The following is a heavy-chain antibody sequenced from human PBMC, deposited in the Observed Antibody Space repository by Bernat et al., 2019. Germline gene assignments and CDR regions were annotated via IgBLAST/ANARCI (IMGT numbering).Heavy chain of an antibody. CDR1: GFSFSSYW. CDR3: ARDEYVVPAGDY. V-gene: IGHV3-7*03. J-gene: IGHJ4*02. CDR2: IKPDGSEK. Sequence: EVQLVESGGGLVQPGGSLRLSCVASGFSFSSYWMSWVRQAPGKGLEWVANIKPDGSEKYYVDSVKGRFTISRDNAKNSLYLQMNSLRAEDTAVYYCARDEYVVPAGDYWGQGTLVTVSS. D-gene: IGHD2-2*01.